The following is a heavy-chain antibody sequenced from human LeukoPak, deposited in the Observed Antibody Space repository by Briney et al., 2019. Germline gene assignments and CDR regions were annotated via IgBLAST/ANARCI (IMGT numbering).Heavy chain of an antibody. J-gene: IGHJ4*02. CDR3: ARSRGYSYGYFDY. V-gene: IGHV3-30*04. CDR2: ISYDGSNK. CDR1: GFTFSSYA. D-gene: IGHD5-18*01. Sequence: GGSLRLSCAASGFTFSSYAMHWVRQAPSKGLEWVAVISYDGSNKYYADSVKGRFTISRDNSKNTLYLQMNSLRAEDTAVYYCARSRGYSYGYFDYWGQGTLVTVSS.